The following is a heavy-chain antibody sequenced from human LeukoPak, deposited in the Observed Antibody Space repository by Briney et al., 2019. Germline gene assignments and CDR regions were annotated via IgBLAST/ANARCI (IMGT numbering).Heavy chain of an antibody. Sequence: GGSLTLSYAASGFTFSSYSMNWVRQAPGKGLEGVSSISSSSSYIYYADSVKGRFTISRVNAKNSLYLQMNSLRAEDTAVYYCARDPTAASTYYFDYWGQGTLVTVSS. CDR2: ISSSSSYI. V-gene: IGHV3-21*01. CDR3: ARDPTAASTYYFDY. J-gene: IGHJ4*02. D-gene: IGHD2-2*01. CDR1: GFTFSSYS.